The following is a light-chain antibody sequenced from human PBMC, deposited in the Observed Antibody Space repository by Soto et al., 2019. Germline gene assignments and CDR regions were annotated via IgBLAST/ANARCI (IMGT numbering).Light chain of an antibody. J-gene: IGLJ1*01. CDR3: SSYTTSNTRQIV. Sequence: QSVLTQPASVSESPGQSITISCTGTSSDVGGYNYVSWYQHHPGKAPKLMIFDVSNRPSGVSNRFSGSKSGNTAFLTISGLQPEDEADYYCSSYTTSNTRQIVFGTGTKVTVL. CDR1: SSDVGGYNY. V-gene: IGLV2-14*03. CDR2: DVS.